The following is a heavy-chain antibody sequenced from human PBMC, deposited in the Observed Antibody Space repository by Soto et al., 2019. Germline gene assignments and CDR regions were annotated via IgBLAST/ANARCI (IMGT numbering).Heavy chain of an antibody. J-gene: IGHJ6*02. CDR2: IYPGDSDT. Sequence: ESLKVSWKGSGDRFASYSIVWVLQMHGKGLEWMGIIYPGDSDTRYSPSFQGEVTISADKSISTAYLQWSSMKASDTAMYYCARSTVTTWDYYYGMDVWGQGTTVTVSS. V-gene: IGHV5-51*01. D-gene: IGHD4-4*01. CDR3: ARSTVTTWDYYYGMDV. CDR1: GDRFASYS.